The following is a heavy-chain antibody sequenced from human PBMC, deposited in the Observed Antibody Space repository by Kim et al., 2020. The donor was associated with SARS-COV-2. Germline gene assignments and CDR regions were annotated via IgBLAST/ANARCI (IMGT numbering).Heavy chain of an antibody. J-gene: IGHJ4*02. CDR3: VRGTMVTPGVDY. V-gene: IGHV3-74*01. Sequence: CAGSVKGRFTISRDNAKNTLYLQINSLGAEDTALYYCVRGTMVTPGVDYWGQGTLVTVSS. D-gene: IGHD5-18*01.